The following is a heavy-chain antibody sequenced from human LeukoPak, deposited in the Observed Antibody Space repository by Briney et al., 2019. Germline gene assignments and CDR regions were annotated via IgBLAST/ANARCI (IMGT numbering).Heavy chain of an antibody. CDR2: IYAGDSDT. CDR3: ARRYWNDLYFDY. V-gene: IGHV5-51*01. Sequence: GESLKISCKGSGYSFTTYWIGWVRQMPGKGLEWMGIIYAGDSDTRYSPSFQGQVTISADKPTNTAYLQWSSLKASDTAMYYCARRYWNDLYFDYWGQGTLVTVSS. J-gene: IGHJ4*02. CDR1: GYSFTTYW. D-gene: IGHD1-1*01.